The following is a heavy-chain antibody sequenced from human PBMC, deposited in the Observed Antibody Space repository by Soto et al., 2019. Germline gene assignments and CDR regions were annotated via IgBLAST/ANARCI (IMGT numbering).Heavy chain of an antibody. CDR2: IYYSGST. J-gene: IGHJ5*02. Sequence: SETLSLTCTVSGGSISSYYLSWIRQPPGKGLEWIGYIYYSGSTNYNPSLKSRVTISVDTSKNQFSLKLSSVTAADTAVYYCARADYDILTGYRALFDPWGQGTLVTVYS. V-gene: IGHV4-59*01. D-gene: IGHD3-9*01. CDR1: GGSISSYY. CDR3: ARADYDILTGYRALFDP.